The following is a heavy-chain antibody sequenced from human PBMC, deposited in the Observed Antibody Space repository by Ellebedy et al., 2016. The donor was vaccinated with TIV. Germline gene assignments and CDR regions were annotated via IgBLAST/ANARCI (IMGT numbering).Heavy chain of an antibody. V-gene: IGHV3-48*01. CDR3: ARDGIQLWLGYYYGMDV. Sequence: GESLKISXAASGFTFSDYTMNWVRQAPGKGLEWVSYISSSGTGTYYADSVKGRFSISRDNAKNSLYLQMNSLRAEDTAVYYCARDGIQLWLGYYYGMDVWGQGTTVIVSS. CDR2: ISSSGTGT. D-gene: IGHD5-18*01. CDR1: GFTFSDYT. J-gene: IGHJ6*02.